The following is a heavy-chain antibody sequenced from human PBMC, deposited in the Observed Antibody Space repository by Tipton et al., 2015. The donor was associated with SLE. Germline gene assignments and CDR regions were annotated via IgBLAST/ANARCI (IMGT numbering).Heavy chain of an antibody. D-gene: IGHD2-15*01. CDR1: GNTFTDYY. V-gene: IGHV1-2*06. Sequence: QVQLVQSGAEVKKPGASVKVSCKASGNTFTDYYIHWVRQAPGQGLEWMGRVNPNSGGSNFAQNFQGRVTMTRDTSVTTAYMELSRLKSDDTAVYYCARGGGSSPDGLDVWGQGTTVTVSS. CDR3: ARGGGSSPDGLDV. CDR2: VNPNSGGS. J-gene: IGHJ6*02.